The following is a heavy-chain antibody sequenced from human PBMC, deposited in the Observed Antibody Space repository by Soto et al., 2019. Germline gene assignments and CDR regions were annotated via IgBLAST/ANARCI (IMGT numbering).Heavy chain of an antibody. CDR1: GFTVSSSY. D-gene: IGHD1-26*01. Sequence: GGSLRLSCAASGFTVSSSYMSWVRQAPGKGLEWVSTIYTPGSTYYADSVKGRFTISRYNSKNTLYLQMNSLRAEDTAVYYCARGLVGATTAFDYWGRGALVTVSS. CDR3: ARGLVGATTAFDY. V-gene: IGHV3-53*01. J-gene: IGHJ4*02. CDR2: IYTPGST.